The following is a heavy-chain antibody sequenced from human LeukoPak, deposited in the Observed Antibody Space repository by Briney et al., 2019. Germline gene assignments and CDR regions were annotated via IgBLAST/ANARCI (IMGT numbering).Heavy chain of an antibody. CDR3: ARDMGPRGYSPNNWFDP. CDR1: GGSISSGSYY. V-gene: IGHV4-61*02. Sequence: SQTLSLTCTVSGGSISSGSYYWSWIRQPAGKGLEWIGRIYTSGSTNYNPSLKSRVTISVDTSKNQFSLKLSSVTAADTAVYYCARDMGPRGYSPNNWFDPWGQGTLVTVSS. CDR2: IYTSGST. J-gene: IGHJ5*02. D-gene: IGHD5-18*01.